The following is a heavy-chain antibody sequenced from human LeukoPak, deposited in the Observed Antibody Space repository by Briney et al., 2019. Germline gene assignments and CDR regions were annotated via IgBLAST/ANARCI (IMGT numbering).Heavy chain of an antibody. J-gene: IGHJ6*02. CDR2: INPSGGST. D-gene: IGHD2-15*01. CDR3: ARELGSYGMDV. CDR1: GGTFSSYA. Sequence: ASVKVSCKASGGTFSSYAISWVRQAPGQGLEWMGIINPSGGSTSYAQKFQGRVTMTRDTSTSTVYMELSSLRSEDTAVYYCARELGSYGMDVWGQGTTVTVSS. V-gene: IGHV1-46*01.